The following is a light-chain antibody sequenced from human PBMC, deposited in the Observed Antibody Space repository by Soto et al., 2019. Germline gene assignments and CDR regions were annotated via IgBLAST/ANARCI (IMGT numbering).Light chain of an antibody. J-gene: IGKJ5*01. CDR3: QQYNNWPIT. V-gene: IGKV3-15*01. Sequence: DIVMTQSPLSLPVTPGEPASISCRASQSVSNNLAWYQQNPGQAPRLLIYGASTRATGIAARFSGSGSGTEFTLTIGSLQSEDFAVYYCQQYNNWPITFGQGTRREIK. CDR1: QSVSNN. CDR2: GAS.